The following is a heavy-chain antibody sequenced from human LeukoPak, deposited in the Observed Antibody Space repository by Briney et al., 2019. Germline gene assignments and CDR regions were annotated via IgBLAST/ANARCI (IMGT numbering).Heavy chain of an antibody. CDR3: ARGIQLGYFDY. CDR1: GGSFSGYY. Sequence: SETLSLTCAVYGGSFSGYYWSWLRQPPGKGLEWIGEINHRGSTNYNPSLKSRVTISVDTSKNQFSLKLSSVTAADMAVYYCARGIQLGYFDYWGQGTLVTVSS. V-gene: IGHV4-34*01. D-gene: IGHD5-18*01. CDR2: INHRGST. J-gene: IGHJ4*02.